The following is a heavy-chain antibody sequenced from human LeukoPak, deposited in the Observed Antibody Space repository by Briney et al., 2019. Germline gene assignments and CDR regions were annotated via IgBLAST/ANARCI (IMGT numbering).Heavy chain of an antibody. CDR2: INWNGGST. D-gene: IGHD3-10*01. Sequence: GGSLRLSCAASGFTFDDYGMSWVRRAPGKGLEWVSGINWNGGSTGYADSVKGRFTISRDNAKNSLYLQMNSLRAEDTALYYCAGVYYYGSGSYLDYWGQGTLVTVSS. V-gene: IGHV3-20*04. CDR1: GFTFDDYG. J-gene: IGHJ4*02. CDR3: AGVYYYGSGSYLDY.